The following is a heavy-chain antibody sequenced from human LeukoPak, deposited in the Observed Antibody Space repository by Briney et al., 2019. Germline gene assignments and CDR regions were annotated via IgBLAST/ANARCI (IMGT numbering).Heavy chain of an antibody. Sequence: ASVKVSCKASGYTFTSYGISWVRQAPGQGLEWMGWISAYNGNTNYAQKLQGRVTMTTDTSTSTAYMELRSLRSDDTAVYYCARGEAAPILYYYYGMDVWGQGTAVTVSS. D-gene: IGHD6-13*01. CDR1: GYTFTSYG. V-gene: IGHV1-18*01. CDR2: ISAYNGNT. CDR3: ARGEAAPILYYYYGMDV. J-gene: IGHJ6*02.